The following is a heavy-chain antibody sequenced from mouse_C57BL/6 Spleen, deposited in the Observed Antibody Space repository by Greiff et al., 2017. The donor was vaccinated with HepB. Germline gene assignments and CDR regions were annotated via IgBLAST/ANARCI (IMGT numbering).Heavy chain of an antibody. CDR3: ARYYGSSPWYVDV. CDR1: GYTFTSYW. V-gene: IGHV1-72*01. CDR2: IDPNSGGT. J-gene: IGHJ1*03. Sequence: VQLQQSGAELVKPGASVKLSCKASGYTFTSYWMHWVKQRPGRGLEWIGRIDPNSGGTKYNEKFKSKATLNVDKPSSTAYMQLSSLTSEDSAVYYCARYYGSSPWYVDVWGTGTTVTVSS. D-gene: IGHD1-1*01.